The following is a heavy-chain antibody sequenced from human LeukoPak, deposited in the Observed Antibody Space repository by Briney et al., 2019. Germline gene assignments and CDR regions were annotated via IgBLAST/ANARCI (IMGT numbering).Heavy chain of an antibody. J-gene: IGHJ4*02. CDR2: IVSKTDGGAT. V-gene: IGHV3-15*07. CDR3: TTGIRGD. CDR1: GFTFSNAW. D-gene: IGHD3-10*01. Sequence: GGSLRLSCAASGFTFSNAWMNWVRQAPGEGLDWVGRIVSKTDGGATDYAAPVKGRFTISRDDSKNTLNLQMDSLKTEDTAVYYCTTGIRGDWGQGTLVTVSS.